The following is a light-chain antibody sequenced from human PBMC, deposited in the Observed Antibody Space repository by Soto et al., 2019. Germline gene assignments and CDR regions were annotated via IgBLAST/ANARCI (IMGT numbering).Light chain of an antibody. CDR1: SSNIGSNT. CDR2: SNN. J-gene: IGLJ1*01. CDR3: AAWDDSLNGSYV. Sequence: QSVLTQPPSASGTPGQRVTISCSGSSSNIGSNTVNWYQQLPGTAPKLLIYSNNQRPSGVPDRFSGSKSGTSASLAISGLQYEDEAEYYCAAWDDSLNGSYVFGTGPKVTVL. V-gene: IGLV1-44*01.